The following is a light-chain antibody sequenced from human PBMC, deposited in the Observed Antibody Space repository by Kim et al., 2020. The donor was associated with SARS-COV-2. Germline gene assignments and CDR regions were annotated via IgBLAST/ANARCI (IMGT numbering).Light chain of an antibody. J-gene: IGKJ2*03. V-gene: IGKV1-5*03. CDR3: QQYDKDPYS. Sequence: SAPIGDRVTISCRANKGRSSWLARYQQKPGKAPKLLIYKTSYLESGVPSGFSGSGSGTEFTLTIASLQPDDFATYYCQQYDKDPYSFGQGTKVDIK. CDR1: KGRSSW. CDR2: KTS.